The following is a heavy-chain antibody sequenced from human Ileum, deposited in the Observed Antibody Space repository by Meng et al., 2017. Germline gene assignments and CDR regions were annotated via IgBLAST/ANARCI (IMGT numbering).Heavy chain of an antibody. CDR3: VRNEGYSLGD. CDR1: GDSIRSRDC. Sequence: GLVKPSGSLSLTSALSGDSIRSRDCGSWVRQPPGKWLDWIGEISQESGRTNYNPSLKSRVTISLDKSKNQFSLNLNSVTAADTAVYYCVRNEGYSLGDWGQGTLVTVSS. J-gene: IGHJ4*02. V-gene: IGHV4-4*02. D-gene: IGHD2-21*01. CDR2: ISQESGRT.